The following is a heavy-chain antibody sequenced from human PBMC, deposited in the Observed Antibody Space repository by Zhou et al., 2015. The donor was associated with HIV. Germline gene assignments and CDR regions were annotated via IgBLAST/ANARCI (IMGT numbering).Heavy chain of an antibody. J-gene: IGHJ4*02. CDR2: IIPIFGTA. Sequence: QVQLVQSGAEVKKPGSSVKVSCKASGGTFSSYAISWVRQAPGQGLEWMGGIIPIFGTANYAQKFQGRVTITADESTSTAYMELSSLRSEDTAVYYCARRLAAAAPLADQPFDYWGQGTLVHRLL. D-gene: IGHD6-13*01. CDR1: GGTFSSYA. CDR3: ARRLAAAAPLADQPFDY. V-gene: IGHV1-69*01.